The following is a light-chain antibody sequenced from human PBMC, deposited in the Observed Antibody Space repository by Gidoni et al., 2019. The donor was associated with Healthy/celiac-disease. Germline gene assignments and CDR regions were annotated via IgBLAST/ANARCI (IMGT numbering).Light chain of an antibody. J-gene: IGLJ2*01. V-gene: IGLV1-47*01. CDR3: AAWDDSLSGVV. Sequence: QSVLPQPPSASGTPGQRVTISCSGSSSNIGSNYVYWYQQLPGTAPKLLIYRNNQRPSGVPDRFSGSKPGTSASLAISGLRSEDEADYYCAAWDDSLSGVVFGGGTKLTVL. CDR1: SSNIGSNY. CDR2: RNN.